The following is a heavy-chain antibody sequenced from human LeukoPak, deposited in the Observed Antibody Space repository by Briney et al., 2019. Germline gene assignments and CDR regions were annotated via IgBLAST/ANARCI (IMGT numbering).Heavy chain of an antibody. J-gene: IGHJ4*02. Sequence: QSGGSLRLSCAVSGFTFSNFWMSWVRQAPGRGLEWVANIHPEGNKKYHVEFVKGRFTISRDNTKNLLFLQMNGLRVDDTAVYYCARGDDFSGDHWGQGTLVTVSS. CDR2: IHPEGNKK. D-gene: IGHD1-1*01. CDR3: ARGDDFSGDH. V-gene: IGHV3-7*04. CDR1: GFTFSNFW.